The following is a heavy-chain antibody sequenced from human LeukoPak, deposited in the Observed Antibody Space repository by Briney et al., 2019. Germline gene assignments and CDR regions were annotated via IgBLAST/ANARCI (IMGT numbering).Heavy chain of an antibody. J-gene: IGHJ4*02. CDR3: ARDSPFGMVTIALDY. CDR1: GYTFTGYY. CDR2: IDPNSGDT. V-gene: IGHV1-2*04. Sequence: AALVKVSCKASGYTFTGYYVHWVRQAPGQGLEWMGWIDPNSGDTNYAQKFQDWVIMTRDTSITTAYMELTRLRSDDTAMYYCARDSPFGMVTIALDYWGQGTLVTVSS. D-gene: IGHD3-3*01.